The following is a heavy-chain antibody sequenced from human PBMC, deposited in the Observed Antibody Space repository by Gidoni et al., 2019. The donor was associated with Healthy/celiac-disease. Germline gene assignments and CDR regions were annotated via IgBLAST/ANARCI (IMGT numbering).Heavy chain of an antibody. D-gene: IGHD3-3*01. V-gene: IGHV3-23*01. CDR3: AKLERITIFGVVDY. J-gene: IGHJ4*02. Sequence: EVQLLESGGGLVQPGGSLRLSCAASGFTFSSYAMSWVRQAPGKGLEWVSAIIGSGGSTYYADSVKGRFTISRDNSKNTLYLQINSLRAEDTAVYYCAKLERITIFGVVDYWGQGTLVTVSS. CDR1: GFTFSSYA. CDR2: IIGSGGST.